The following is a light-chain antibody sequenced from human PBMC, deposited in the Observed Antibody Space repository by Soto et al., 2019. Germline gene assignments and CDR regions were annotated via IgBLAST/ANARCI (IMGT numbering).Light chain of an antibody. J-gene: IGKJ4*01. Sequence: EFVLTQSPGTLSLSPGERATLSYRASQTVRNNYLAWYQRKPGRAPRLLTYNASNRATGIPDRFSAGGSGTDFTLTISRLEPEDFAVYYCQQFSSYPLTFGGGTKVEIK. CDR3: QQFSSYPLT. CDR2: NAS. V-gene: IGKV3-20*01. CDR1: QTVRNNY.